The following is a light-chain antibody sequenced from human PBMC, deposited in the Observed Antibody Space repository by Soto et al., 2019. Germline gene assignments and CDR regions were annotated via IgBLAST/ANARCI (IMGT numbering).Light chain of an antibody. CDR3: QQYNSYYT. Sequence: DIQMTQSPSTLSASVGDRVTITCRASQSISSWLAWYQQKPGKAPKLLIYKASSLESGVPSRFSGSGSGTEFPLTISSLQPDDFATYYFQQYNSYYTFGQGTKLEIK. V-gene: IGKV1-5*03. J-gene: IGKJ2*01. CDR2: KAS. CDR1: QSISSW.